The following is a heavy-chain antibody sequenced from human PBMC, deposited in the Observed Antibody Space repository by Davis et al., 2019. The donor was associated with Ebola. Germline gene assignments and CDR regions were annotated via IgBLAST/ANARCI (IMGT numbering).Heavy chain of an antibody. Sequence: AASVKVSCKAFGYTFTSYYIHWLRQAPGQGLEWMGIVNPSGGSTTYAQKFQGRVTMTRDTSTSTVYMELSSLRSEDTAVYYCASGTYYGSGSYIDYWGQGTLVTVSS. J-gene: IGHJ4*02. D-gene: IGHD3-10*01. CDR3: ASGTYYGSGSYIDY. V-gene: IGHV1-46*01. CDR1: GYTFTSYY. CDR2: VNPSGGST.